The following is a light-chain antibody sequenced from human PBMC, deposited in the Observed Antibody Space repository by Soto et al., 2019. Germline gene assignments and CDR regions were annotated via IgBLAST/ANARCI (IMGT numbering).Light chain of an antibody. V-gene: IGLV1-40*01. Sequence: QSVLTQPPSMSGAPGQRVTISCTGSSSNIGAGYDVHWYQQLPGTPPKLLVYSSNLRPSGVPDRFSGSKSGTSASLAISGLQSEDESDYYCAAWDGSLNGVVFGGGTQLTVL. CDR1: SSNIGAGYD. J-gene: IGLJ3*02. CDR3: AAWDGSLNGVV. CDR2: SSN.